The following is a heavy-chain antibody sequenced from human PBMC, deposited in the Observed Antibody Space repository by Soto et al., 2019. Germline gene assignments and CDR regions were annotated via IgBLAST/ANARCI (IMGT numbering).Heavy chain of an antibody. CDR2: IYHSGST. CDR1: GGSISSSNW. Sequence: ASETLSLTCAVSGGSISSSNWWSWVRQPPGKGLEWIGEIYHSGSTNYNPSLKSRATISVDKSKNQFSLKLSSVTAADTAVYYCARLLAAAFNWFDPWGQGTLVTVSS. J-gene: IGHJ5*02. V-gene: IGHV4-4*02. CDR3: ARLLAAAFNWFDP. D-gene: IGHD6-13*01.